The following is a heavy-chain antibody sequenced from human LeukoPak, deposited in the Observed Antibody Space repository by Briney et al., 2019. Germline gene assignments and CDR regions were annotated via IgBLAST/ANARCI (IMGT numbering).Heavy chain of an antibody. Sequence: SETLSLTCTVSGGSISSSSYYWGWIRQPPGKGLEWIGSIYYSGSTYYNPSLKSRVTMSVDTSKNQFSLKLSSVTAADTAVYYCARFVPAAKTFDYWGQGTLVTVSS. CDR1: GGSISSSSYY. CDR3: ARFVPAAKTFDY. V-gene: IGHV4-39*07. J-gene: IGHJ4*02. D-gene: IGHD2-2*01. CDR2: IYYSGST.